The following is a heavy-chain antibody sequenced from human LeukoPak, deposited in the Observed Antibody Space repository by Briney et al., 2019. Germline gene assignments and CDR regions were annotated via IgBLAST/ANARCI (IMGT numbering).Heavy chain of an antibody. CDR3: ATVILYSSSFDY. V-gene: IGHV1-24*01. CDR2: FDPEDVET. Sequence: ASVKVSCTVSGYTLTDLSMHWVRQAPGKGLEWMGGFDPEDVETIYAQKFTGRVTMTEDTSTHTAYMELSSLRSEDTAVYYCATVILYSSSFDYWGQGTLVTVSS. J-gene: IGHJ4*02. D-gene: IGHD6-13*01. CDR1: GYTLTDLS.